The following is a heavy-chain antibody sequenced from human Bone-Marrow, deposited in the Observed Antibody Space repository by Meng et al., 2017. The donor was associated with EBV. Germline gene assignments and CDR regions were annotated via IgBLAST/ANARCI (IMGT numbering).Heavy chain of an antibody. Sequence: QVQRVDAGPGLVRPSGTLSLTCAVSRGFITSGDWWSWVRQSPGKGLEWIGEIHHSGGTSYNPSLKSRVTISLDMSKDQFSLRLSSVTAADTAVYYCARAGYHRPASEYWGRGTLVTVSS. CDR2: IHHSGGT. D-gene: IGHD2-15*01. CDR1: RGFITSGDW. CDR3: ARAGYHRPASEY. J-gene: IGHJ4*02. V-gene: IGHV4-4*02.